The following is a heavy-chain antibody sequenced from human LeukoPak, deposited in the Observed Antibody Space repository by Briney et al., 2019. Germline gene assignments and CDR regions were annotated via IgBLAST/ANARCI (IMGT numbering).Heavy chain of an antibody. D-gene: IGHD1-26*01. CDR1: GDSISTSSYY. CDR2: IYSSGST. Sequence: SETLSLTCTVSGDSISTSSYYWGWIRQPPGKGLEWIGSIYSSGSTYYNPSLKSRVTLSVDTSKNHFSLRLSSVTAADTAVYYCARLRSPGDFDYWGQGTLVTVSS. CDR3: ARLRSPGDFDY. V-gene: IGHV4-39*07. J-gene: IGHJ4*02.